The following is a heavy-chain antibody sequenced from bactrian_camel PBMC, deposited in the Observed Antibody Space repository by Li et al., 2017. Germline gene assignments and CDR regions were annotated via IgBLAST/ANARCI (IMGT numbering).Heavy chain of an antibody. J-gene: IGHJ4*01. Sequence: HVQLVESGGGSVQAGGSLRLSCAASGYTYSSYCMGWFRQAPGKEREGVAKIYTRNRRSYYTYYHDSVKGRFTISQDTAKNTIYLQIDNLKAEDTAMYYCAAGMVLSISTRCEYDYWGQGTQVTVS. CDR3: AAGMVLSISTRCEYDY. CDR1: GYTYSSYC. D-gene: IGHD6*01. CDR2: IYTRNRRSYYT. V-gene: IGHV3S1*01.